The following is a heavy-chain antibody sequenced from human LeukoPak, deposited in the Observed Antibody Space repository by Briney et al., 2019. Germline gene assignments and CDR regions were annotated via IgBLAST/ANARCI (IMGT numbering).Heavy chain of an antibody. D-gene: IGHD6-13*01. J-gene: IGHJ4*02. Sequence: GGSLRLSCAASGFTFSSYAMSWVRQAPGKGIEWVSSISGAGDSTYYADSVKGRFTISRDNSKNTLYLQMSSLRTEDTAIYHCVKDLYKGDSSSWYYFDYWGQGTLVTVSS. CDR1: GFTFSSYA. CDR2: ISGAGDST. V-gene: IGHV3-23*01. CDR3: VKDLYKGDSSSWYYFDY.